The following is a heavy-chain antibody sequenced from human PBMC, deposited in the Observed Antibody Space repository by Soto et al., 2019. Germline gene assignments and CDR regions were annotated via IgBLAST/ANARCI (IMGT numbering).Heavy chain of an antibody. J-gene: IGHJ4*02. D-gene: IGHD5-12*01. CDR1: GYSFTSYW. CDR3: ARLSLPIVATILDY. CDR2: IYPGDSDT. Sequence: GESLTISCKGSGYSFTSYWIGWVRQMPGKGLEWMGIIYPGDSDTRYSPSFQGQVTTSADKSISTAYLQWSSLKASDTAMYYCARLSLPIVATILDYWGQGTLVTVSS. V-gene: IGHV5-51*01.